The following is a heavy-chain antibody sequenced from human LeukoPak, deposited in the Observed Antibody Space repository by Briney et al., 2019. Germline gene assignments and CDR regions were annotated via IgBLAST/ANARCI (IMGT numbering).Heavy chain of an antibody. V-gene: IGHV3-21*01. Sequence: GGSLRLSCAASGFTFSNFWMHWVRQAPGKGLEWVSSISSSSSYIYYADSVKGRFTISRDNAKNSLYLQMNSLRAEDTAVYYRARDSADYDFWSGYPFDPWGQGTLVTVSS. CDR2: ISSSSSYI. J-gene: IGHJ5*02. CDR1: GFTFSNFW. CDR3: ARDSADYDFWSGYPFDP. D-gene: IGHD3-3*01.